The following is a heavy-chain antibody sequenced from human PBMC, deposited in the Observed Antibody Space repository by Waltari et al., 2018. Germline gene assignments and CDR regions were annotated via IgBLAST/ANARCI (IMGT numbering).Heavy chain of an antibody. D-gene: IGHD2-8*01. Sequence: QVQLQESGPGLEKPSETLSPTCAVSGYSISSGHYWGWIRQPPGKGLEGIGRIYHSGSTYYNPALKSRVTISVDTSKNQFSLKLSSVTAADTAVYYCARLLNGAFDFWGQGTMVTVSS. CDR1: GYSISSGHY. V-gene: IGHV4-38-2*01. J-gene: IGHJ3*01. CDR3: ARLLNGAFDF. CDR2: IYHSGST.